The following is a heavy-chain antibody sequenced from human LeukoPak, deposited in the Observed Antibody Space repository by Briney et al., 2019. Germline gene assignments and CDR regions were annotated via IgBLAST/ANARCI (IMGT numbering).Heavy chain of an antibody. D-gene: IGHD4-17*01. CDR3: AGGDDGSWDY. J-gene: IGHJ4*02. V-gene: IGHV3-7*04. CDR1: GFTFSNFC. Sequence: PGGSLRLSCAVSGFTFSNFCMSWVRQAPGRGLEWVANIHPEGSEKYHAEPVKGRFTISRDNAKNSLFLQMNGLRVEDPAVDYVAGGDDGSWDYWGQGTLVTVSS. CDR2: IHPEGSEK.